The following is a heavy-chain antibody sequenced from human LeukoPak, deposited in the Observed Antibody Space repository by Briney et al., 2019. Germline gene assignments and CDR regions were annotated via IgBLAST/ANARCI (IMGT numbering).Heavy chain of an antibody. CDR2: INHSGST. CDR1: GGSFSGYY. CDR3: AGDQYFVVVSGVNWFDP. D-gene: IGHD2-21*01. Sequence: SETLSLTCAVYGGSFSGYYWSWIRQPPGKGLEWIGEINHSGSTNYNPSLKSRVTISVDTSKNQFSLKLSSVTAADTAVYYCAGDQYFVVVSGVNWFDPWGQGTLVTVSS. J-gene: IGHJ5*02. V-gene: IGHV4-34*01.